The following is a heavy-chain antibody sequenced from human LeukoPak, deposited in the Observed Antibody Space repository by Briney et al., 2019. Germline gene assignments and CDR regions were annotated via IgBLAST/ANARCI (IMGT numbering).Heavy chain of an antibody. CDR3: AREQEEIYYDSSGIDY. CDR2: INPSGGST. CDR1: GYTFTSYY. Sequence: ASVKVSSKASGYTFTSYYMHWVRQAPGQGLEWMGIINPSGGSTSYAQKFQGRVTMTRDTSTSTVYMELSSLRSEDTAVYYCAREQEEIYYDSSGIDYWGQGTLVTVSS. V-gene: IGHV1-46*01. D-gene: IGHD3-22*01. J-gene: IGHJ4*02.